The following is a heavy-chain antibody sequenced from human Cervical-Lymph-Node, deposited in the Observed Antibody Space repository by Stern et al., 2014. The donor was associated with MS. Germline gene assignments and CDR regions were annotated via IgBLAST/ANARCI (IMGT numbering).Heavy chain of an antibody. J-gene: IGHJ5*02. CDR3: ARGPNFYGSGSFPRALHWFYP. CDR2: INAGNGNT. V-gene: IGHV1-3*01. D-gene: IGHD3-10*01. Sequence: VQLVESGAEVKKPGASVKVSCKASGYTFTSYAMHWVRQAPGQRLEWMGWINAGNGNTKYSLKFQGRVTITRDTSASTAYMDLSSLRSEDTAVYYCARGPNFYGSGSFPRALHWFYPWGQGSLLTVSS. CDR1: GYTFTSYA.